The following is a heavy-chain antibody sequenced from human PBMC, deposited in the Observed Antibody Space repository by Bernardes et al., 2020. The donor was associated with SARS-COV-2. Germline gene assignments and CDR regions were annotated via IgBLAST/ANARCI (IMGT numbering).Heavy chain of an antibody. CDR3: AREWSAFDF. Sequence: GGSLRLSCAVSGFTLSDYYMHWIRRAPGKGLEWLSYISKSGTYTIYADSVKGRFTISRDSAKNSLYLQMYSLRAEDTAVYYCAREWSAFDFWGQGTMVTVSS. J-gene: IGHJ3*01. CDR1: GFTLSDYY. V-gene: IGHV3-11*06. D-gene: IGHD3-3*01. CDR2: ISKSGTYT.